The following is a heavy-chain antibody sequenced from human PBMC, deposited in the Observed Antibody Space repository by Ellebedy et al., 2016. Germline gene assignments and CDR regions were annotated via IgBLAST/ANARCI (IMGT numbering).Heavy chain of an antibody. CDR2: ITGNGGRT. D-gene: IGHD6-19*01. V-gene: IGHV3-64D*06. CDR3: VKSSRGWIAAGFDY. J-gene: IGHJ4*02. Sequence: GGSLRLXCAASGFTFSSYALHWVRQAPGKGLEYVSTITGNGGRTDYADSVKGRFTISRDNSKNTLYLEMTGLRGDDTALYYCVKSSRGWIAAGFDYWGQGTLVTVSS. CDR1: GFTFSSYA.